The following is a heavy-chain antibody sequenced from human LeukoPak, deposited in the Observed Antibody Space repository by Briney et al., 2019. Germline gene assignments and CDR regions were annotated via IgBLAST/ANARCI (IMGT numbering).Heavy chain of an antibody. V-gene: IGHV4-61*01. CDR3: ARRAYQPLLPDEYYFDY. D-gene: IGHD2-2*01. CDR2: IYYSGST. J-gene: IGHJ4*02. CDR1: GGSISSANYY. Sequence: SETLSLTCTVSGGSISSANYYWSWIRQPPGKGLEWIGYIYYSGSTNYNPSLKSRVTISVDTSKNQFSLKLSSVTAADTAVYYCARRAYQPLLPDEYYFDYWGQGTLVTVSS.